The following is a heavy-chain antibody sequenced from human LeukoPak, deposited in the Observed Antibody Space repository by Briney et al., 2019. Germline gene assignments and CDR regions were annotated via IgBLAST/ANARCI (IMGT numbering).Heavy chain of an antibody. CDR2: MYSGGGT. D-gene: IGHD1-1*01. CDR1: GFSVTRNY. Sequence: GGSLRLSCAASGFSVTRNYVSWVRQAPGKGLEWVSLMYSGGGTSYADSVKGRFTISRDTSKNTLYLQMSSLRAEDAALYYCARYDNGKDYFDYWGQGTLVTVSS. CDR3: ARYDNGKDYFDY. V-gene: IGHV3-53*01. J-gene: IGHJ4*02.